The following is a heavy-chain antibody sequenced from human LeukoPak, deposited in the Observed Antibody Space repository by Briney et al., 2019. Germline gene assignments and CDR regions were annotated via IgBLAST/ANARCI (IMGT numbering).Heavy chain of an antibody. V-gene: IGHV4-39*01. Sequence: TSETLSLTCTVSGSSISSSSYYWGWIRQPPGKGLEWIGSIYYSGSTYYNPSLKSRVTISVDTSKNQFSLKLSSVTAADTAVYYCARRRRIAVAGLGGYFDYWGQGTLVTVSS. D-gene: IGHD6-19*01. CDR3: ARRRRIAVAGLGGYFDY. CDR1: GSSISSSSYY. CDR2: IYYSGST. J-gene: IGHJ4*02.